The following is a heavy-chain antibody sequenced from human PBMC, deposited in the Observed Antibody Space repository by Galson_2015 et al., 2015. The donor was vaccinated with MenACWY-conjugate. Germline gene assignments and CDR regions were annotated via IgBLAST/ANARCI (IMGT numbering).Heavy chain of an antibody. CDR1: GFTFSAFG. D-gene: IGHD3-10*01. Sequence: SLRLSCATSGFTFSAFGMHWVRQAPGRGLEWVAYIRHDESIKYYGESVKGRFIISRDNSKKTVFLQMNTLRVDDTAVYYCAKVRTGDYYDSVGPGVGAFDVWGQGTLVIVSS. V-gene: IGHV3-30*02. J-gene: IGHJ3*01. CDR3: AKVRTGDYYDSVGPGVGAFDV. CDR2: IRHDESIK.